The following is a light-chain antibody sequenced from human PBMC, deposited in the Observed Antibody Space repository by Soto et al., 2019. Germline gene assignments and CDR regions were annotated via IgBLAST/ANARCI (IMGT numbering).Light chain of an antibody. J-gene: IGKJ4*01. Sequence: DIQMTQSPSSLSASVGDRVTITCRASQDIRNYLAWFQQKPGKAPKSLIYVASSLQSGVPSRFSGSGYGTDFTLTISSLQPEDFATYYCQDYSRYPLTFGGGTKVEIK. CDR2: VAS. V-gene: IGKV1-16*01. CDR3: QDYSRYPLT. CDR1: QDIRNY.